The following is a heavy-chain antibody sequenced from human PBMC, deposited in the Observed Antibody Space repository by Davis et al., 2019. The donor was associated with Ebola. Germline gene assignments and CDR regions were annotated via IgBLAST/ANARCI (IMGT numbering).Heavy chain of an antibody. V-gene: IGHV1-46*01. CDR3: ARACYLCDYHMDV. D-gene: IGHD2-8*01. J-gene: IGHJ6*03. Sequence: AASVKVSCKASGYTFTSYYMHWVRQAPGQRLEWMGIINPSGGSTSYAQKFQGRVTMTRDTYTSTVYMELSSLRSEDTAVYYCARACYLCDYHMDVWGKGTTVTVSS. CDR1: GYTFTSYY. CDR2: INPSGGST.